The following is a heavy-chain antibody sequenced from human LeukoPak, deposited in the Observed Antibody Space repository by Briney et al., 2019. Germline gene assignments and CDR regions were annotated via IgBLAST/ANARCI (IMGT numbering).Heavy chain of an antibody. CDR3: ARQGELAIDY. CDR1: GGSITNYY. V-gene: IGHV4-59*08. Sequence: KASETLSLTCSVSGGSITNYYWSWIRQSPGKGLEWIGFIYNTGRTNYNPSLQSRVTMSIDTSKNQFSLKLSSVTAADTAVYYRARQGELAIDYWGQGTLVTVSS. D-gene: IGHD1-26*01. J-gene: IGHJ4*02. CDR2: IYNTGRT.